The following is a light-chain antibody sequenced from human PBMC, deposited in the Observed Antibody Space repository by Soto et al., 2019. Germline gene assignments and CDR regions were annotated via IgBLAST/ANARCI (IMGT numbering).Light chain of an antibody. V-gene: IGLV2-14*01. J-gene: IGLJ1*01. CDR3: SSYSTSNILHV. CDR1: RSDVGGYNY. Sequence: QSALTQPASVSGSPGQSITISCTGTRSDVGGYNYVSWYQQYPGKAPKLMIFDVINRPSGVSNRFSGSKSGNTASLTISGLRPEDEADYYCSSYSTSNILHVFGTGTKLTVL. CDR2: DVI.